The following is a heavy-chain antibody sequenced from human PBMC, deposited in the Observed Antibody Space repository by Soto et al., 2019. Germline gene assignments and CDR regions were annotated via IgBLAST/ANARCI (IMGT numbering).Heavy chain of an antibody. J-gene: IGHJ4*02. CDR3: AISTGGFGGLFVVPSDY. Sequence: EVQLLESGGGLVQPGGSLRLSCAASGFTYESYAMSWVRQAPGKGLEWVSGINSGGTVAHYADSVKGRFAISRDNSKNTLSLEMNSLRADDTGLYYCAISTGGFGGLFVVPSDYWGQGTLVTLSS. V-gene: IGHV3-23*01. CDR1: GFTYESYA. D-gene: IGHD3-16*02. CDR2: INSGGTVA.